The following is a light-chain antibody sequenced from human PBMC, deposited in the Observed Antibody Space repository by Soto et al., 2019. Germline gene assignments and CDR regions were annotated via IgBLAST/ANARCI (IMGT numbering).Light chain of an antibody. CDR3: QQSYSIPRT. CDR1: QSISSW. J-gene: IGKJ1*01. CDR2: SAS. Sequence: DIQMTQATSTLSASLGARVAITWRASQSISSWLAWYQQKKGKAPKLLIHSASTLQSGVPSRFSGGANGTDFTLTIDSLQTEDFATYYCQQSYSIPRTFGQGTQVDIK. V-gene: IGKV1-39*01.